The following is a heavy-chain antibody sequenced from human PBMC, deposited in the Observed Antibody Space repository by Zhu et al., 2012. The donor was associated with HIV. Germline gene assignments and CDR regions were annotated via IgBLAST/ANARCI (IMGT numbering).Heavy chain of an antibody. J-gene: IGHJ3*01. CDR3: AKTRTSGWYSYAFHV. D-gene: IGHD6-19*01. V-gene: IGHV4-39*01. CDR1: GGSISSSTSF. Sequence: QLLLQESGPGLVKPSETLSLTCTVSGGSISSSTSFWGWVRQTPGKGLEWIGSAYYGGTTYYTPSLMSRLTISVDTAKNQCSLRLSSVTAADTGLYYCAKTRTSGWYSYAFHVWGPRIAVTVSS. CDR2: AYYGGTT.